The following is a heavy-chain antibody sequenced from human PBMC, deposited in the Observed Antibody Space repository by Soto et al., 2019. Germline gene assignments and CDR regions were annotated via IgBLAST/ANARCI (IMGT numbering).Heavy chain of an antibody. Sequence: SETLSLICTVSGGSISSGGYYGSWIRQHPGKGLEWIGYIYYSGSTYYNPSLKSRVTISVDTSKNQFSLKLSSVTAADTAVYYCARYSSSWAYYMDVWGKGTTVTVSS. D-gene: IGHD6-13*01. CDR1: GGSISSGGYY. V-gene: IGHV4-31*03. J-gene: IGHJ6*03. CDR2: IYYSGST. CDR3: ARYSSSWAYYMDV.